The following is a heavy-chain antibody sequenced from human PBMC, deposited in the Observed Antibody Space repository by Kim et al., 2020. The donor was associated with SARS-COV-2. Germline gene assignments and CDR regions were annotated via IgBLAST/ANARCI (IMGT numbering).Heavy chain of an antibody. Sequence: SETLSLTCTVSGGSISSYYWSWIRQPPGKGLEWIGYIYYSGSTNYNPSLKSRVTISVDTSKNQFSLKLSSVTAADTAVYYCARDGGDGYNNILYWGQGTLVTVSS. V-gene: IGHV4-59*01. J-gene: IGHJ4*02. CDR3: ARDGGDGYNNILY. D-gene: IGHD4-4*01. CDR2: IYYSGST. CDR1: GGSISSYY.